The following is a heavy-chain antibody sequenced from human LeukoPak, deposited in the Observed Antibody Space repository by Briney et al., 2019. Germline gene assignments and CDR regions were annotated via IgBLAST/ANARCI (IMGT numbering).Heavy chain of an antibody. D-gene: IGHD5-12*01. J-gene: IGHJ4*02. CDR1: GYTFTSYA. Sequence: GASVKVSCKASGYTFTSYAMHWVRQAPGQRLERMGWINAGNGNTKYSQKFQGRVTITRDTSASTAYMELSSLRSEDTAVYYCARKGVVATLAFDYWGQGTLVTVSS. CDR2: INAGNGNT. CDR3: ARKGVVATLAFDY. V-gene: IGHV1-3*01.